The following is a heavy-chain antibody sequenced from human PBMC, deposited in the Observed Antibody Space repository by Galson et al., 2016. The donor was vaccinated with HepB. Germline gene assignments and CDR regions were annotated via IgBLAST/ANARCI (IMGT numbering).Heavy chain of an antibody. D-gene: IGHD2-2*01. Sequence: SLRLSCAASGFTFSSYSMNWVRQAPGKGLEWVSCISSSSGYIYYADSLKGRFPISRGNAKNSLYLQMNSLRAEDTAVYYCARDRRIEVVRPAYYYYYGMDVWGKGTTVTVSS. J-gene: IGHJ6*04. CDR1: GFTFSSYS. CDR2: ISSSSGYI. V-gene: IGHV3-21*01. CDR3: ARDRRIEVVRPAYYYYYGMDV.